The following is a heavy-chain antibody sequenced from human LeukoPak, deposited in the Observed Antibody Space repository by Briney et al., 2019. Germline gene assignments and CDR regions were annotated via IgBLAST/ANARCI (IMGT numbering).Heavy chain of an antibody. CDR1: GFTVTSYG. J-gene: IGHJ4*02. Sequence: GGSLRLSCAASGFTVTSYGMHWVRQAPGKGLEWVAFIRHDGSNKYYADSVKGRFTISRDNSKNTLYLQMNSLRAEDTAVYYCAKSVEITMIVVVTPPGDYWGQGTLVTVSS. CDR2: IRHDGSNK. CDR3: AKSVEITMIVVVTPPGDY. D-gene: IGHD3-22*01. V-gene: IGHV3-30*02.